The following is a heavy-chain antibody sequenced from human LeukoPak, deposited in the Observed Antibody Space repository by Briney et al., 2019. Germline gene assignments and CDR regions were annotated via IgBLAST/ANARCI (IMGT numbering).Heavy chain of an antibody. CDR3: AKVEYYDFWSGYPNDY. J-gene: IGHJ4*02. CDR2: ISGSGGST. V-gene: IGHV3-23*01. CDR1: GFTFSSYA. D-gene: IGHD3-3*01. Sequence: PGGSLRLSCAASGFTFSSYAMSWVRQAPGKGLEWVSAISGSGGSTYYADSVKGRFTISRDNSKHTLYLQMNSLRAEDTAVYYCAKVEYYDFWSGYPNDYWGQGTLVTVSS.